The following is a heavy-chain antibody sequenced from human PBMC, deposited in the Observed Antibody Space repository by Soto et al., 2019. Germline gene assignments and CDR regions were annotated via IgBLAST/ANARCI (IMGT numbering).Heavy chain of an antibody. CDR1: GGTFSSYA. V-gene: IGHV1-69*13. Sequence: GASVKVSCKASGGTFSSYAISWVRQAPGQGLEWMGWIIPIVGTANYAQKFQGRVTITADESTSTAYMQLSSLRSEDTAVYYCARDDYYDSSGYYSTNAFDIWGQGTMVTVSS. D-gene: IGHD3-22*01. CDR2: IIPIVGTA. CDR3: ARDDYYDSSGYYSTNAFDI. J-gene: IGHJ3*02.